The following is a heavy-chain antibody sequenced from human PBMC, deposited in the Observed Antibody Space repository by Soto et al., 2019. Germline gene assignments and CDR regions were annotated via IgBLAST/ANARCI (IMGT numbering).Heavy chain of an antibody. J-gene: IGHJ4*02. Sequence: SETLSLTCAVYGGSFSGYYWSWIRQPPGKGLEWIGEINHSGSTNYNPSLKSRVTISVDTSKNQFSLKLSSVTAADTAVYYCARDRRFLEWSPYYFDYWGQGTLVTVSS. CDR1: GGSFSGYY. D-gene: IGHD3-3*01. V-gene: IGHV4-34*01. CDR3: ARDRRFLEWSPYYFDY. CDR2: INHSGST.